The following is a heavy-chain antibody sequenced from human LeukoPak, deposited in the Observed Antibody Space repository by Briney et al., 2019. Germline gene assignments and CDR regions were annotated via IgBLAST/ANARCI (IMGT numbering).Heavy chain of an antibody. CDR1: GGSISSGGYY. V-gene: IGHV4-31*02. J-gene: IGHJ4*02. D-gene: IGHD6-19*01. Sequence: PSETLSLTCTVSGGSISSGGYYWSWIRQHPGKGLEWIGYIYHSGSTYYNPSLKSRVTISVDTSKNQFSLKLSSVTAADTAAYYCARPQLGYSSGWYNYWGQGTLVTVSS. CDR2: IYHSGST. CDR3: ARPQLGYSSGWYNY.